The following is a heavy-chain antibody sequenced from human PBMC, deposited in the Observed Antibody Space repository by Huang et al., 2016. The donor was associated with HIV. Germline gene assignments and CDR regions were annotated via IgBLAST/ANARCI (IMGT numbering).Heavy chain of an antibody. J-gene: IGHJ4*02. CDR3: ARLESTAMTY. CDR2: IYYTGGT. D-gene: IGHD5-18*01. V-gene: IGHV4-39*02. CDR1: GGSVSSSIYY. Sequence: QMQLQESGPGLVKPSETLSLTCIVSGGSVSSSIYYWVWIRQSPGKGREWIGSIYYTGGTSYNPALKSRVTISGDTSKNHFSLRLISVTAADTAVYYCARLESTAMTYWGQGTLVTVSS.